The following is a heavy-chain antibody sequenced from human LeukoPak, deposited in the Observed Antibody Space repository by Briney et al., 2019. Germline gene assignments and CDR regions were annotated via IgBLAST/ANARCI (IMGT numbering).Heavy chain of an antibody. CDR3: ARGVGIAANHDY. J-gene: IGHJ4*02. CDR1: GFTFSSYA. CDR2: ISYDGSNK. D-gene: IGHD6-13*01. Sequence: GGSLRLSCAASGFTFSSYAMHWVRQAPGKGLEWVAVISYDGSNKYYADSVKGRFTISRDNSKNTLYLQMNSLRAEDTAVYYCARGVGIAANHDYWGQGTLVTVSS. V-gene: IGHV3-30-3*01.